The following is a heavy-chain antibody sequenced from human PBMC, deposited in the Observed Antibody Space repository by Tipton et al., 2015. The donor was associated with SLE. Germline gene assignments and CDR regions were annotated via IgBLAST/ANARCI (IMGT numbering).Heavy chain of an antibody. CDR3: ARGPGEFGDPIDY. J-gene: IGHJ4*02. V-gene: IGHV4-34*09. Sequence: TLSLTCAVYGGSFSGYYWSWIRQPPGKGLEWIGYIYYSGSTYYNPSLKSRVTISVDTSKNQFSPKLSSVTAADTAVYYCARGPGEFGDPIDYWGQGTLVTVSS. D-gene: IGHD3-10*01. CDR1: GGSFSGYY. CDR2: IYYSGST.